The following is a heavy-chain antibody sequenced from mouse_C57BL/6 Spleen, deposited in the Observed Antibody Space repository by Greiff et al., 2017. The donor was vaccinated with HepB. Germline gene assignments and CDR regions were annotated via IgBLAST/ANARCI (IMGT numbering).Heavy chain of an antibody. D-gene: IGHD1-3*01. J-gene: IGHJ1*03. CDR2: IDPETGGT. CDR1: GYTFTDYE. V-gene: IGHV1-15*01. CDR3: TREVGRYFDV. Sequence: QVQLQQSGAELVRPGASVTLSCKAPGYTFTDYEMHWVKQTPVHGLEWIGAIDPETGGTAYNQKFKGKAILTADKSSSTAYMELRSLTSEDSAVYYCTREVGRYFDVWGTGTTVTVSS.